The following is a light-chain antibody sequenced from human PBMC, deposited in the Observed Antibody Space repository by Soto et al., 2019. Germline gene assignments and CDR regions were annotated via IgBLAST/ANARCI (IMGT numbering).Light chain of an antibody. V-gene: IGKV3-15*01. CDR2: GAS. Sequence: ILMPHSPATLSASPGERATLSCSTSQSVSSNLAWYQQKPGQAPRLLIYGASTRATGIPDRFSGSGSGTELTLTISSLQSEDFAVYYYQQYNNWLTFGGGTKVEIK. CDR3: QQYNNWLT. CDR1: QSVSSN. J-gene: IGKJ4*01.